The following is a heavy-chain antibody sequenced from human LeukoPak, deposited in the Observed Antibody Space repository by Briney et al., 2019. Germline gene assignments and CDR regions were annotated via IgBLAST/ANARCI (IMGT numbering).Heavy chain of an antibody. CDR1: GGSISSYY. CDR2: INHSGST. Sequence: SSETLSLTCTVSGGSISSYYWSWIRQPAGKGLEWIGEINHSGSTNYNPSLKSRVTISVDTSKNQFSLKLSSVTAADTAVYYCARESTYYDFWSGYRNYNWFDPWGQGTLVTVSS. CDR3: ARESTYYDFWSGYRNYNWFDP. J-gene: IGHJ5*02. D-gene: IGHD3-3*01. V-gene: IGHV4-34*01.